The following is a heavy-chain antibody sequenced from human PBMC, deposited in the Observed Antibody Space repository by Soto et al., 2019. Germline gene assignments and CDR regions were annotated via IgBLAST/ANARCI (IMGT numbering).Heavy chain of an antibody. V-gene: IGHV4-4*02. CDR3: VRNAERGYYFDY. CDR2: IHHSGTT. D-gene: IGHD1-1*01. CDR1: GGSVTTNNW. Sequence: QVRLQESGPGLVKPSETLSLTCAVSGGSVTTNNWWSWVRQPPGEGLDYIGEIHHSGTTHYNPSLKSRVTISVDKSKSQFSLRLNSVTDADTAVYYCVRNAERGYYFDYWGQGTLFTVSS. J-gene: IGHJ4*02.